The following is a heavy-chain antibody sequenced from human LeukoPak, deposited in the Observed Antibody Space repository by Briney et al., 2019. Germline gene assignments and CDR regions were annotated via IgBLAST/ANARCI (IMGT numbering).Heavy chain of an antibody. V-gene: IGHV3-21*01. CDR3: AIDRYSSGWYTFDY. D-gene: IGHD6-19*01. J-gene: IGHJ4*02. CDR1: GFTFSSYS. Sequence: GGSLRLSCAASGFTFSSYSMNWVRQAPGKGLEWVSSISSSSSYIYYADSVKGRFTISRDNAKNSLYLQMNSLRAEDTAVYYCAIDRYSSGWYTFDYWGQGTLVTVSS. CDR2: ISSSSSYI.